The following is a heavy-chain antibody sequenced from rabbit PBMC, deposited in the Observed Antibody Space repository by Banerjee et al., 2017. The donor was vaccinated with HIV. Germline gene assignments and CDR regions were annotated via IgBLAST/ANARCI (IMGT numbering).Heavy chain of an antibody. CDR3: ARDLGGSINL. J-gene: IGHJ4*01. Sequence: QEQLKESGGGLVQPGGSLTLSCKASGFDFSSYYMCWVRQAPGKGLEWIACIYAGSSGSTYYASWAKGRVTISKTSSTTVTLQMTSLAAADTATYFCARDLGGSINLWGPGTLVTVS. D-gene: IGHD3-1*01. V-gene: IGHV1S45*01. CDR1: GFDFSSYY. CDR2: IYAGSSGST.